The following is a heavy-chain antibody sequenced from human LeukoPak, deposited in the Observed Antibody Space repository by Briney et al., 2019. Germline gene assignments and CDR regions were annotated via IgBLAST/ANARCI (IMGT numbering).Heavy chain of an antibody. Sequence: ASVKVSCKASGYTFTSYAMHWVRQAPGQRLEWMGWINAGNGNTEYSQKFQGRVTITRDTSASTAYMELSSLRSEDTAVYYCARDGYSSSWLRHFDYWGQGTLVTVSS. V-gene: IGHV1-3*01. CDR3: ARDGYSSSWLRHFDY. CDR1: GYTFTSYA. J-gene: IGHJ4*02. CDR2: INAGNGNT. D-gene: IGHD6-13*01.